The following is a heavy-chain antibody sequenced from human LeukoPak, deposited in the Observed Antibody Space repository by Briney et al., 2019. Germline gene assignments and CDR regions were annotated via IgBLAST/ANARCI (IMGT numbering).Heavy chain of an antibody. CDR2: INHSATT. D-gene: IGHD6-6*01. V-gene: IGHV4-34*01. CDR1: GGSFSGYY. J-gene: IGHJ4*02. CDR3: ARAGGIAARGRGDY. Sequence: TLSXTCXVCGGSFSGYYWSWIRQPPGKGLEWIWKINHSATTNYNPSLKSLVTISVDTSKNHFSLKLSSVTAADTAVYYCARAGGIAARGRGDYWGQGTLVTVSS.